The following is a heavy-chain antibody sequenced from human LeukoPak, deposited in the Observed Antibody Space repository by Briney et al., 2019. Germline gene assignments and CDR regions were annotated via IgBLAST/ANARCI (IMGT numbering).Heavy chain of an antibody. CDR1: GGSFSGYY. J-gene: IGHJ4*02. D-gene: IGHD3-10*01. CDR2: INHSGST. Sequence: SETLSLTCAVYGGSFSGYYWSWIRQPPGKGLEWIGEINHSGSTNYNPSLKSRVTISVDTSKNQFSLKLNSVTAADTAVYYCARETGLLWFGEFPFGYWGQGTLVTVSS. CDR3: ARETGLLWFGEFPFGY. V-gene: IGHV4-34*01.